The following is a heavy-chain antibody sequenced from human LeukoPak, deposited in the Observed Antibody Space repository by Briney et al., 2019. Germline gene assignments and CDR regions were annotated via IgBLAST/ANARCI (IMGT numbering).Heavy chain of an antibody. D-gene: IGHD1-1*01. CDR3: ARGTGAFDI. V-gene: IGHV3-74*01. Sequence: GGSLRLSCVASGFTFSSHWMHWVRQAPGKGLVWVSNIKSDGSFTNYADSVKGRFTISRDNAKNTLYLQMNSLRPEDTAVYYCARGTGAFDIWGQGTKVTVSS. J-gene: IGHJ3*02. CDR1: GFTFSSHW. CDR2: IKSDGSFT.